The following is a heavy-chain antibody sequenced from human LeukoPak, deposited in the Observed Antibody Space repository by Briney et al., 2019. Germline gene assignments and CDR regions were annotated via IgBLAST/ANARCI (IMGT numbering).Heavy chain of an antibody. CDR2: INPSGGST. CDR3: ARGRYYYYMDV. V-gene: IGHV1-46*01. Sequence: ASVKVSCKASGYTFTSYYMHWVRQAPGQGLEWMGIINPSGGSTSYAQKFEGRVTMTRNTSISTAYMELSSLGSEDTAVYYCARGRYYYYMDVWGKGTTVTIPS. J-gene: IGHJ6*03. CDR1: GYTFTSYY.